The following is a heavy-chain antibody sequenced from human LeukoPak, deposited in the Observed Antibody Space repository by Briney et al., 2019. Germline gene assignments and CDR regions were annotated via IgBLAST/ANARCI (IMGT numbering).Heavy chain of an antibody. CDR2: IYYSGST. J-gene: IGHJ4*02. D-gene: IGHD1-1*01. Sequence: SETLSLTCTVSGGSISSYYWSWIRQPPGKGLEWIGYIYYSGSTNYNPSLKSQVTISVDTSKNQFSLKLSSVTAADTAVYYCASLNWNDRDYWGQGTLVTVSS. CDR3: ASLNWNDRDY. CDR1: GGSISSYY. V-gene: IGHV4-59*01.